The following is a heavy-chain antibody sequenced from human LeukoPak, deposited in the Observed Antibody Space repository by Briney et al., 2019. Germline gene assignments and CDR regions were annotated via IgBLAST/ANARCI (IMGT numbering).Heavy chain of an antibody. J-gene: IGHJ4*02. V-gene: IGHV3-48*01. Sequence: LPGGSLRLSCAASGFTFSSYSMNWVRQAPGKGLEWVSYISSSVGTIYYADSVKGRFTISRDNAKNSLYLQMNSLRAEDTAMYYCAREITPDYWGPGTLVTVSS. CDR1: GFTFSSYS. CDR2: ISSSVGTI. D-gene: IGHD5-24*01. CDR3: AREITPDY.